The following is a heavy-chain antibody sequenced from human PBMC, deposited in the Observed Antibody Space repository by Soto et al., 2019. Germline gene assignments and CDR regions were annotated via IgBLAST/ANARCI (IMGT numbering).Heavy chain of an antibody. J-gene: IGHJ6*02. CDR3: ARLSSSWSMDV. V-gene: IGHV3-33*01. CDR1: GFSFSSYG. Sequence: QVQLVDSGGGVVQPGRSLRLSCAASGFSFSSYGMHWVRQAPGKGLEWVAVTWYDGSNKYHADSVKGRFTISRDNSKNTLYLKMNSLRVEDTAVYYCARLSSSWSMDVWGQGTTVTVSS. CDR2: TWYDGSNK. D-gene: IGHD6-13*01.